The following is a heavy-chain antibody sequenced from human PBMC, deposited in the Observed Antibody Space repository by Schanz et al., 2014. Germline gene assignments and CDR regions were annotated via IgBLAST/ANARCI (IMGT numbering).Heavy chain of an antibody. CDR3: ARDLTGDTGYVVHYYYYGMDV. D-gene: IGHD5-12*01. Sequence: QVQLVESGGGVVQPGGSLRLSCAASGFPFSSYALHWVRQAPGKGLEWVAVISYDGVNTYYADSVKGRFTISRDNSQNTVYLQMDSLRPEDTAVYFCARDLTGDTGYVVHYYYYGMDVWGQGATVTVSS. J-gene: IGHJ6*02. V-gene: IGHV3-30-3*01. CDR1: GFPFSSYA. CDR2: ISYDGVNT.